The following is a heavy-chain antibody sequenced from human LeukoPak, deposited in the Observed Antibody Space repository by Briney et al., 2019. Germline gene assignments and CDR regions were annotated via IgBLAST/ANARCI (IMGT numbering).Heavy chain of an antibody. D-gene: IGHD3-10*01. J-gene: IGHJ4*02. CDR1: GGSFSGYY. V-gene: IGHV4-34*09. CDR2: IYYSGST. CDR3: ARGKSGSYYNPLY. Sequence: SETLSLTCAVYGGSFSGYYWSWIRQPPGKGLEWIGYIYYSGSTYYNPSLKSRVTISVDTSKNQFSLKLSSVTAADTAVYYCARGKSGSYYNPLYWGQGTLVTVSP.